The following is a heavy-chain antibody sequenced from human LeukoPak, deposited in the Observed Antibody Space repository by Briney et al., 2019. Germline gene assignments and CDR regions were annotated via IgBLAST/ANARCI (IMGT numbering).Heavy chain of an antibody. CDR3: ARRIEVQTTFDY. V-gene: IGHV3-7*01. D-gene: IGHD4/OR15-4a*01. Sequence: GGSLRLSCAASGFIFSNYWMSWVRQAPGKELEWVANIKEDGSETYYVDSVKGRFTISRDNAKNSLDLQMNSLRAEDTAVYYCARRIEVQTTFDYWGQGTLVTVSS. J-gene: IGHJ4*02. CDR2: IKEDGSET. CDR1: GFIFSNYW.